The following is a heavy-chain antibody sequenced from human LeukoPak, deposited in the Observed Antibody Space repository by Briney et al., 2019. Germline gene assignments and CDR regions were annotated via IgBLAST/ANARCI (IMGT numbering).Heavy chain of an antibody. CDR2: ISGSGGST. D-gene: IGHD3-10*01. J-gene: IGHJ4*02. V-gene: IGHV3-23*01. Sequence: GGSLRLSCAASRFIFSSYAMSWVRQAPGKGLEWVSAISGSGGSTYYADSVKGRFTISRDNSKNTLYLQMNSLRAEDTAVYYCAKDQHYRGVITYYFDYWGQGTLVTVSS. CDR1: RFIFSSYA. CDR3: AKDQHYRGVITYYFDY.